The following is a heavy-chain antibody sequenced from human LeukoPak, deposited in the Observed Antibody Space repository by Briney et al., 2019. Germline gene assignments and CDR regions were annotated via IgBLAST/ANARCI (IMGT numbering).Heavy chain of an antibody. CDR2: ISGSGGTT. J-gene: IGHJ4*02. Sequence: PGGSLRLSCAPSAFTFSSYAMSWVRHAPGKGQEWVSAISGSGGTTYYADCVEARFTISRQNSKNTLYLQMNTLRSDDTAVYYCARDISRAVAGPPLDYWGQGTLVTVSS. CDR1: AFTFSSYA. D-gene: IGHD6-19*01. CDR3: ARDISRAVAGPPLDY. V-gene: IGHV3-23*01.